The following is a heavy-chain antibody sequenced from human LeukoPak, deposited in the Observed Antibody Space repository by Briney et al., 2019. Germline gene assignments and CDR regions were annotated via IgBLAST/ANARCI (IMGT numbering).Heavy chain of an antibody. Sequence: PGGSLTLSCAASGLSFSSFAMGWVRQAPARGLEWLSSMKGTGETIYADSVRGRCTLFRDGSRNTVYLQLNNLRVEDTAVYYCARASWVSTADAVRWGQGTVVTVSS. J-gene: IGHJ4*02. CDR1: GLSFSSFA. CDR3: ARASWVSTADAVR. D-gene: IGHD3-16*01. V-gene: IGHV3-23*01. CDR2: MKGTGET.